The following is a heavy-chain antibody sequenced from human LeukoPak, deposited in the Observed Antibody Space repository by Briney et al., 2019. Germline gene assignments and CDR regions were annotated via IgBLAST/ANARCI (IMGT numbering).Heavy chain of an antibody. J-gene: IGHJ4*02. Sequence: GGSLSLSCAASGFTFSSYGMSWVRQAPGRGLVWVSAISGSGGSTYYADSVKGRFTISRDNSKNTLYLQMNSLRAEDTAVYYCACDGVVTAALDYWGQGTLVTVSS. V-gene: IGHV3-23*01. D-gene: IGHD2-21*02. CDR1: GFTFSSYG. CDR2: ISGSGGST. CDR3: ACDGVVTAALDY.